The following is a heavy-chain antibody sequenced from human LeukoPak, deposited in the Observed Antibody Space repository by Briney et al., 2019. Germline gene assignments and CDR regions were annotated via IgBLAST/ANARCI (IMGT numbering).Heavy chain of an antibody. CDR2: IYHSGNT. CDR1: GGSISSSNW. Sequence: SETLSLTCAVSGGSISSSNWWTWVRQPPGKGLEWIGEIYHSGNTNYNPSLKSRVTISIDKPKNQFSLNLNFVTAADTALYYCARGDGSGSGRWFDPWGQGTLITVSS. D-gene: IGHD3-10*01. V-gene: IGHV4-4*02. J-gene: IGHJ5*02. CDR3: ARGDGSGSGRWFDP.